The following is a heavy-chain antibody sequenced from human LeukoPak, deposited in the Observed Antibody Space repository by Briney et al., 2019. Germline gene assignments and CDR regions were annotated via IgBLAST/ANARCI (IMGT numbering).Heavy chain of an antibody. CDR3: ARDQGSFDY. CDR1: GFTFSSYW. J-gene: IGHJ4*02. CDR2: IHSDGIGT. V-gene: IGHV3-74*01. Sequence: GGSLRLSCAASGFTFSSYWMHWIRQAPGKGLVWVSRIHSDGIGTSYADSVRGRFTISRDNAKNTVYLQMNSLRTEDTAVYYCARDQGSFDYWGQGTLVTVSS.